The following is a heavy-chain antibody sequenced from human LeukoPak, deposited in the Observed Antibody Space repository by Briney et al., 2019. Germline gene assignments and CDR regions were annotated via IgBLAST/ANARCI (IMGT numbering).Heavy chain of an antibody. Sequence: PSETLSLTCVVSGYSISNGYYWGRIRHPPGKGLEWIESIFHSGNTYYNQSLKSGVTMSVDTSKNQFSLRLTSVTPADTAPYYCARFRRGWYFDEGSEASLVSVSS. CDR2: IFHSGNT. J-gene: IGHJ4*02. CDR1: GYSISNGYY. D-gene: IGHD3-10*01. CDR3: ARFRRGWYFDE. V-gene: IGHV4-38-2*01.